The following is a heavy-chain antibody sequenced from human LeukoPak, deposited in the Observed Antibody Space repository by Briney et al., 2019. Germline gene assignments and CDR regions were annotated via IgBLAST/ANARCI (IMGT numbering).Heavy chain of an antibody. CDR2: VSREGRSK. Sequence: RGSLRLSCAAPGFTFSNYGMHWVRQAPGKGPEWVALVSREGRSKYYADSVKGRFTTSRDNSKNMLDLQMNSLRAEDTAVYHCVKEDSSYYFDNWGQGTLVTVSS. D-gene: IGHD2-21*01. CDR3: VKEDSSYYFDN. CDR1: GFTFSNYG. V-gene: IGHV3-30*18. J-gene: IGHJ4*02.